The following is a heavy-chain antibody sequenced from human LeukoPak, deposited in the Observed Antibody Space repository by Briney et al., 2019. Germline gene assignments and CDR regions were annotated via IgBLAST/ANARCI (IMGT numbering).Heavy chain of an antibody. CDR1: GFTFRTYG. CDR3: AAYYYDSSGYYPTYDY. Sequence: GGSLRLSCAASGFTFRTYGMHWVRQAPGKGLEWVAFIRHDESNKYYADSVKGRFTISRDNAKNSLYLQMNSLRAEDTAVYYCAAYYYDSSGYYPTYDYWGQGTLVTVSS. CDR2: IRHDESNK. V-gene: IGHV3-30*02. D-gene: IGHD3-22*01. J-gene: IGHJ4*02.